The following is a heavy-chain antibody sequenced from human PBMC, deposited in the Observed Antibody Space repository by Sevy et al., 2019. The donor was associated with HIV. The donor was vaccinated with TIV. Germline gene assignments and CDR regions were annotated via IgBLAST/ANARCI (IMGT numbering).Heavy chain of an antibody. J-gene: IGHJ4*02. CDR3: ARDKGSGYDSHFDY. CDR2: ISAYNGNT. Sequence: ASVKVSCKASGYTFTSYGISWVRQAPGQGLEWMGWISAYNGNTNYSQKLQGRVTMTTDTSTSTAYMELRSLRSDDTAVYYCARDKGSGYDSHFDYWGQGTLVTVSS. V-gene: IGHV1-18*01. CDR1: GYTFTSYG. D-gene: IGHD5-12*01.